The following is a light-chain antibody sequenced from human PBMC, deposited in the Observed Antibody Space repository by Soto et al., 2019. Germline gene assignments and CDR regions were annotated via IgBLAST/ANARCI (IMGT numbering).Light chain of an antibody. CDR2: GAS. V-gene: IGKV3-15*01. CDR1: QSVSSN. CDR3: QQYNNWTPVT. J-gene: IGKJ5*01. Sequence: EIVMTQSPATLSVSPGERATLSCRASQSVSSNLAWYQQKPGQAPRLLIYGASARATGVPARFSGSGSGTEFTLTISSLQSEDFAVYYCQQYNNWTPVTFGQGTRLEVE.